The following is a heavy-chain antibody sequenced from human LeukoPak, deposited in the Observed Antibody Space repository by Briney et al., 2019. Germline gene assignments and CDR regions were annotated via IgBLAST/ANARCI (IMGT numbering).Heavy chain of an antibody. CDR1: AFNFVHLG. CDR2: ISGSGGNT. Sequence: GFLRLFCAGSAFNFVHLGLSRVRQASGKGLPLGSGISGSGGNTYYADSVKGRFTVSRDNSKNTLYLQMNSLSADDTAVYYCAKGRGLAVDSSKVGFDYWGQGTLVTVSA. J-gene: IGHJ4*02. D-gene: IGHD5-12*01. V-gene: IGHV3-23*01. CDR3: AKGRGLAVDSSKVGFDY.